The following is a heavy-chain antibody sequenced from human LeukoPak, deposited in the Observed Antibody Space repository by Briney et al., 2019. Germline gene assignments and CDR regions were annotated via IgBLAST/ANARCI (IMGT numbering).Heavy chain of an antibody. CDR1: GYTFTSYG. Sequence: GASVKVSCKASGYTFTSYGISWVRQAPGQGLEWMGWISAYNGNTNYAQKLQGRVTMTTDTSTSTAYMELRSLRSDDTAVYYCARGGEYCSSTSCHSMQRVYYYYMDVWGKGTTVTVSS. CDR3: ARGGEYCSSTSCHSMQRVYYYYMDV. CDR2: ISAYNGNT. D-gene: IGHD2-2*01. J-gene: IGHJ6*03. V-gene: IGHV1-18*01.